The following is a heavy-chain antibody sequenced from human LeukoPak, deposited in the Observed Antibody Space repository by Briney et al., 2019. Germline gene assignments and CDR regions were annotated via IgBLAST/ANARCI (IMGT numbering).Heavy chain of an antibody. Sequence: GGSLRLSCAASGFTFSSYTMDWVRQAPGKGLECISYISSSSSTIYYADSVKGRFTISRDNAKNSLYLQMNSPRAEDTAVYYCAREVIRGSYYIDSWGQGTLVTVSS. CDR1: GFTFSSYT. CDR3: AREVIRGSYYIDS. V-gene: IGHV3-48*01. CDR2: ISSSSSTI. D-gene: IGHD1-26*01. J-gene: IGHJ4*02.